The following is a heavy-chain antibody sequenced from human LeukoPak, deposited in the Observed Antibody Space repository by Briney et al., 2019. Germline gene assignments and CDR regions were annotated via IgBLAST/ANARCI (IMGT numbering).Heavy chain of an antibody. CDR3: ARAHQGGTIVLRREFDY. Sequence: ASVKVSCKASGYTFTSYGISWVRQAPGQGLEWMGWISAYNGNTNYAQKLQGRVTMTTDTSTSTAYMELRSLRSDDTAVYYCARAHQGGTIVLRREFDYWGQGTLVTVSS. D-gene: IGHD2-8*01. CDR1: GYTFTSYG. J-gene: IGHJ4*02. V-gene: IGHV1-18*01. CDR2: ISAYNGNT.